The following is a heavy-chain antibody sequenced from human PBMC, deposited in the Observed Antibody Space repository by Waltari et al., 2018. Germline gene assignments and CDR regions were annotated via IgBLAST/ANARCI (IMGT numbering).Heavy chain of an antibody. CDR3: ARSPGYTGYYYYMDV. J-gene: IGHJ6*03. CDR2: IIPMFGTA. Sequence: QVQLVQSGAEVKKPGSSVKVSCKASGGTFSSYAISWVRQAPGQGLEWMGGIIPMFGTANYAQKVQGRGTITTDESTSTAYMELSSLRSEDTAVYYCARSPGYTGYYYYMDVWGKGTTVTVSS. V-gene: IGHV1-69*05. CDR1: GGTFSSYA. D-gene: IGHD6-25*01.